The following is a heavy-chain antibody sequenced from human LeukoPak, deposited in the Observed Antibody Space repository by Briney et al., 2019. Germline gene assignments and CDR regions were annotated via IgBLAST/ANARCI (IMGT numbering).Heavy chain of an antibody. V-gene: IGHV4-59*08. J-gene: IGHJ4*02. CDR3: ARQMVRHFDY. CDR2: IYYSGST. D-gene: IGHD3-10*01. CDR1: GGSISSYY. Sequence: PSDTLSLPCTVSGGSISSYYWSWLRQPTGKGLEWIGYIYYSGSTNYYPSLKSRVTISVDTSKNQFSLKLSSVTAADTAVYYCARQMVRHFDYWGQGTLVTVSS.